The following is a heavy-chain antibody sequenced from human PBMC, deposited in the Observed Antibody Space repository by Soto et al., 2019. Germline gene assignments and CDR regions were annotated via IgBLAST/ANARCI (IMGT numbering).Heavy chain of an antibody. CDR2: IIPILGIA. CDR1: GGTFSSYT. D-gene: IGHD3-3*01. V-gene: IGHV1-69*04. J-gene: IGHJ4*02. CDR3: ARDVLGDFWSGFDY. Sequence: GASVKVSCKASGGTFSSYTISWVRQAPGQGLEWMGRIIPILGIANYAQKFQGRVTITADKSTSTAYMELSSLRSEDTVVYYCARDVLGDFWSGFDYWGQGTLVTVSS.